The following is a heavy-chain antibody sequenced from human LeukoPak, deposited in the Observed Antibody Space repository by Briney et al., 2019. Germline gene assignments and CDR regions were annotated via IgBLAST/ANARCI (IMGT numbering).Heavy chain of an antibody. Sequence: GGSLRLSCAASGFTFSSYAMSWVRQARGKGLEWVSAISGSGGSTYYADSVKGRFTISRDNSKNTLYLQMNSLRAEDTAVYYCAKGRGFGGYYFDYWGQGTLVTVSS. D-gene: IGHD3-10*01. CDR1: GFTFSSYA. J-gene: IGHJ4*02. CDR2: ISGSGGST. V-gene: IGHV3-23*01. CDR3: AKGRGFGGYYFDY.